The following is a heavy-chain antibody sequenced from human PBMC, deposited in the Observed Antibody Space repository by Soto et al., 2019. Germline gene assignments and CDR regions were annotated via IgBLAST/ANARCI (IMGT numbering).Heavy chain of an antibody. CDR3: ARDNRGIAAAGWWYFDL. D-gene: IGHD6-13*01. V-gene: IGHV1-69*12. CDR2: IIPIFGTA. CDR1: GGTFSSYA. J-gene: IGHJ2*01. Sequence: QVQLVQSGAEVKKPGSSVKVSCKASGGTFSSYAISWVRQAPGQGLEWMGGIIPIFGTANYAQKFQGRVTITADESTSTAYMELSSLRSEDTAVYYCARDNRGIAAAGWWYFDLWGRGTLVTVSS.